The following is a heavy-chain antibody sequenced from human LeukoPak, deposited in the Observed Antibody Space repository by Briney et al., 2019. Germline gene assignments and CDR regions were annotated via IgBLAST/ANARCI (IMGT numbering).Heavy chain of an antibody. V-gene: IGHV4-59*01. D-gene: IGHD3-3*01. CDR3: ARNYDFWSGFDY. CDR1: GGSISSYY. J-gene: IGHJ4*02. CDR2: IYYSGST. Sequence: SETLSLTCTVSGGSISSYYWSWIRQPPGKGLEWIGYIYYSGSTNYNPSLKSRVTISADTSKNQFSLKLSSVTAADTAVYYCARNYDFWSGFDYWGQGTLVTVSS.